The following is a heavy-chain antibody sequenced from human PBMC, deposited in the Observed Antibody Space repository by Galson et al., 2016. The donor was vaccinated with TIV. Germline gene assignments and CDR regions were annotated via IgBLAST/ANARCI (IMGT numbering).Heavy chain of an antibody. D-gene: IGHD3-22*01. Sequence: SLRLSCAASGFTFSSFAMSWVRQAPGKGLEWVSRISAGGGRTNYADSVKGRFTISRDNPRNTLYLQMSSLRAEDTAVYFCAKMDSSGFDYVRRFDFWGQGTLATVSS. CDR2: ISAGGGRT. J-gene: IGHJ4*02. CDR1: GFTFSSFA. CDR3: AKMDSSGFDYVRRFDF. V-gene: IGHV3-23*01.